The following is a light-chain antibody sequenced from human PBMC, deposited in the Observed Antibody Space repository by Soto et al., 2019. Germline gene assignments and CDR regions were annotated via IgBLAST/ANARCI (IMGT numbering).Light chain of an antibody. CDR3: GTWDTSLSGGV. CDR2: YND. CDR1: SSNIENNY. Sequence: QSVLTQPPSVSAAPGQRVTISCSGGSSNIENNYVSWYQQLPGTAPKLLIYYNDKRPSGIPDRFSGSKSGTSATLGITGLQTGDEADYYCGTWDTSLSGGVFGGGTQLTVL. V-gene: IGLV1-51*01. J-gene: IGLJ2*01.